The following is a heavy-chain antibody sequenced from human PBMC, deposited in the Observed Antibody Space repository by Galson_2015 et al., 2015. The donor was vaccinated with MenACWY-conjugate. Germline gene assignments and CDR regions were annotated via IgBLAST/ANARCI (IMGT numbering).Heavy chain of an antibody. CDR3: AKDIAVDGMWYFDY. J-gene: IGHJ4*02. Sequence: FLRLSCAASGYTFSTYAMTWVRQAPGKGLEWVSSISSSGGRPYYADSVKGWFTISRDNSKNTLYLQMNNLRAEDTALYYCAKDIAVDGMWYFDYWGQGTLVTVSS. CDR2: ISSSGGRP. V-gene: IGHV3-23*01. D-gene: IGHD6-19*01. CDR1: GYTFSTYA.